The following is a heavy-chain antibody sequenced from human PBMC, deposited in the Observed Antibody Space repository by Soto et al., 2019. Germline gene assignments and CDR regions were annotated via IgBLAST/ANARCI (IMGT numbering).Heavy chain of an antibody. D-gene: IGHD3-10*01. CDR1: GFTFSSYA. Sequence: PGGSLRLSCAASGFTFSSYAMHWVRQAPGKGLEWVAVISYDGSNKYYADSVKGRFTISRDNSKNTLYLQMNSLRAEDTAVYYCVAFGELGVGDYYGMEVWGQGTTVTVSS. J-gene: IGHJ6*02. V-gene: IGHV3-30-3*01. CDR2: ISYDGSNK. CDR3: VAFGELGVGDYYGMEV.